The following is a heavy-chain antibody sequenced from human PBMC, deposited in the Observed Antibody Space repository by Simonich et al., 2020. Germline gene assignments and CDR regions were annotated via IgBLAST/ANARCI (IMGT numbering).Heavy chain of an antibody. CDR3: ARDTSYYGSGSYYFDY. CDR1: GFTFSSYS. V-gene: IGHV3-21*01. Sequence: GGGLVKPGGSLRLSCAASGFTFSSYSMNWVRQAPGKGLGWVSSISIISSYIYYADSVKGRFTISRDNAKNSLYLQMNSLRAEDTAVYYCARDTSYYGSGSYYFDYWGQGTLVTVSS. D-gene: IGHD3-10*01. J-gene: IGHJ4*02. CDR2: ISIISSYI.